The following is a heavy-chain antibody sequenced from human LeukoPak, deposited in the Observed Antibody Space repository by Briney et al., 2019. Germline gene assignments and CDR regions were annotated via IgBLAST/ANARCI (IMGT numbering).Heavy chain of an antibody. V-gene: IGHV4-39*02. Sequence: SETLSLTCTVSGGSISSSSYYWGWIRQPPGKGLEWIGSIYYSGSTYYNPSLKSRVTISVDTSKNQFSLQLNSVTPEGTAVYYCARDGIAVAGTLRTEGMVYYYYYMDVWGKGTTVTVSS. CDR2: IYYSGST. CDR3: ARDGIAVAGTLRTEGMVYYYYYMDV. CDR1: GGSISSSSYY. J-gene: IGHJ6*03. D-gene: IGHD6-19*01.